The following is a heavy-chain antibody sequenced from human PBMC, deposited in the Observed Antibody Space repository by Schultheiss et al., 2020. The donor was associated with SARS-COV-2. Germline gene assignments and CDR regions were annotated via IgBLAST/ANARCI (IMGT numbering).Heavy chain of an antibody. V-gene: IGHV4-59*08. CDR2: IYYSGST. CDR3: ARHRRPLSGYNDY. J-gene: IGHJ4*02. D-gene: IGHD3-22*01. CDR1: GGSISSYY. Sequence: SETLSLTCTVSGGSISSYYWSWIRQPPGKGLEWIGYIYYSGSTNYNPSLKSRVTISVDTSKNQFSLKLSSVTAEDTAVYYCARHRRPLSGYNDYWGQGTLVTVSS.